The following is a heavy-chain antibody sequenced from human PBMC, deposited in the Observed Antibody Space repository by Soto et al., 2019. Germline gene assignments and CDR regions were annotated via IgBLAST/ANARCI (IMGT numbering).Heavy chain of an antibody. D-gene: IGHD1-26*01. V-gene: IGHV3-23*01. J-gene: IGHJ4*02. CDR1: GFAFNDYA. CDR2: IGGGGRKT. CDR3: AKEAFYTWVPPAYFDF. Sequence: EVQLLESGGGLVQPGGSLRLSCAASGFAFNDYALSWVRQAPGQRLEWVSAIGGGGRKTYYADSVKGRFTLSRDNSKNTVYLQMNSLRAEDTAIYYCAKEAFYTWVPPAYFDFWGQGTLVTVSS.